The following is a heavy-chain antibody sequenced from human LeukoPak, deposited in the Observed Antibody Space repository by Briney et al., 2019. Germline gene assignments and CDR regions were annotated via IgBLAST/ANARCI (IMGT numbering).Heavy chain of an antibody. Sequence: SETLSLTCTVSGGSISSYWSWIRQPPGKGLEWIGYIFYSGSTNNNPSLKSRVTMSADTSKNQFSLRLSSVTAADTAVYYCARVMSTPGGWFDPWGQGTLVTVSS. D-gene: IGHD1-14*01. V-gene: IGHV4-59*01. J-gene: IGHJ5*02. CDR2: IFYSGST. CDR3: ARVMSTPGGWFDP. CDR1: GGSISSY.